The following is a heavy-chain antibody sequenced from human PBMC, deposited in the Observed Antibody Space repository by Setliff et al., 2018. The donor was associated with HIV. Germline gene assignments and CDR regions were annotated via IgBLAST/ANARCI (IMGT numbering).Heavy chain of an antibody. CDR3: AREQREVSTYYFDY. CDR2: MYTSGST. J-gene: IGHJ4*02. Sequence: SETLSLTCTDSGGSISSGSYYWSWIRQPAGKGLEWIGHMYTSGSTNYNPSLKSRVTISVDTSKNQFSLKLSSVTAADTAVYYCAREQREVSTYYFDYCAQGSLVTVS. V-gene: IGHV4-61*09. CDR1: GGSISSGSYY. D-gene: IGHD5-18*01.